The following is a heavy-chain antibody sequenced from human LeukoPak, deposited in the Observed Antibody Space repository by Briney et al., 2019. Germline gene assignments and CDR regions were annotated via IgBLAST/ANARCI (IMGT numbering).Heavy chain of an antibody. CDR1: GFTFSSYS. J-gene: IGHJ4*02. CDR2: ISSSSSTI. Sequence: GGSLRLSCAASGFTFSSYSMNWVRQAPGKGLEWVSYISSSSSTIYYADSVKGRFTISRDNSKNTLYLQMNNLKPEDTAVYYCAKARTVFVFWGGYYDYWGQGSIVTVPS. V-gene: IGHV3-48*01. CDR3: AKARTVFVFWGGYYDY. D-gene: IGHD3-3*01.